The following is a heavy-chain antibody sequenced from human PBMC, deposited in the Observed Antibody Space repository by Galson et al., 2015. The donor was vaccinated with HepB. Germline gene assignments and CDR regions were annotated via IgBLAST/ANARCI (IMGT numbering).Heavy chain of an antibody. CDR3: ARVRVSYCSSTSCYGIIGIYYYYGMDV. D-gene: IGHD2-2*01. J-gene: IGHJ6*02. CDR2: IIPIFDTA. Sequence: SVKVSCKASGGTFSSYAISWVRQAPGQGLEWMGGIIPIFDTANYAQKFQGRVTITADESTSTAYMELSSLRSEDTAVYYCARVRVSYCSSTSCYGIIGIYYYYGMDVWGQGTTVTVSS. CDR1: GGTFSSYA. V-gene: IGHV1-69*13.